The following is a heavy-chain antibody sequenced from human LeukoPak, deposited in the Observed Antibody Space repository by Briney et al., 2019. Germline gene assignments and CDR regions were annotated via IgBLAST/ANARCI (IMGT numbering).Heavy chain of an antibody. V-gene: IGHV1-69*04. D-gene: IGHD3-22*01. CDR1: GGTFSSYA. CDR2: IIPILGIA. CDR3: ARASNYYYDSSGVDY. Sequence: ASVKVSCKASGGTFSSYAISWVRQAPGQRLEWMGRIIPILGIANYAQKFQGRVTITADKSTSTAYMELSSLRSEDTAVYYCARASNYYYDSSGVDYWGQGTLVTVSS. J-gene: IGHJ4*02.